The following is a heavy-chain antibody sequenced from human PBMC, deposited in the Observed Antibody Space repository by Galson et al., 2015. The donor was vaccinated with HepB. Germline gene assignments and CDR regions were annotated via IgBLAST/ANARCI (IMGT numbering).Heavy chain of an antibody. CDR3: ARFLAEDSSGYPPHRFDY. V-gene: IGHV3-21*01. Sequence: SLRLSCAASGFTFSSYSMNWVRQAPGKGLERVSSISSSSSYIYYADSVKGRFTISRDNAKNSLYLQMNSLRAEDTAVYYCARFLAEDSSGYPPHRFDYWGQGTLVTVSS. D-gene: IGHD3-22*01. CDR2: ISSSSSYI. CDR1: GFTFSSYS. J-gene: IGHJ4*02.